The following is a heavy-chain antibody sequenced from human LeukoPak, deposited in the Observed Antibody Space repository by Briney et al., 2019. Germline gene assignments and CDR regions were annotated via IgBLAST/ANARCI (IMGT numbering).Heavy chain of an antibody. CDR1: GYTFTGYY. Sequence: GASVKVSCKASGYTFTGYYMHWVRQAPGQGLEWMGWIYPNSGGTNYAQNFQGRVTMSRDTSISTAYMDLSRLRSDDTAVYYCARAVGYGSGTYRQYFFDYWGQGTLVTVSS. D-gene: IGHD3-10*01. CDR3: ARAVGYGSGTYRQYFFDY. J-gene: IGHJ4*02. V-gene: IGHV1-2*02. CDR2: IYPNSGGT.